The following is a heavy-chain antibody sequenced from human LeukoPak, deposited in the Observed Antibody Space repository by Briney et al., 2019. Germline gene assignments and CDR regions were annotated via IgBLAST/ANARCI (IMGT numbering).Heavy chain of an antibody. Sequence: SETLSLTCTVSGGSISSSTYYWGWIRQPPGKGLEWIGSIYYSGITYYNPSLKSRVTISVDTSKNQFSLKLSSVTAADTAVYYCAATSGEWDYWGQGTLVTVSS. V-gene: IGHV4-39*07. CDR3: AATSGEWDY. CDR1: GGSISSSTYY. J-gene: IGHJ4*02. D-gene: IGHD7-27*01. CDR2: IYYSGIT.